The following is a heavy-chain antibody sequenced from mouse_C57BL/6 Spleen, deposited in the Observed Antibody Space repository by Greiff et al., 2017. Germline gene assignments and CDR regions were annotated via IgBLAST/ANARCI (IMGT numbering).Heavy chain of an antibody. Sequence: QVQLQQPGAELVKPGASVKMSCKASGYTFTSYWITWVKPRPGQGLEWIGDIYPGSGSTNYNEKFKSKATLTVDTSSSTAYMQLSSLTSEDSAVYYCARGLYGSSGGYFEVWGTGTTVTVSS. V-gene: IGHV1-55*01. CDR1: GYTFTSYW. D-gene: IGHD1-1*01. CDR3: ARGLYGSSGGYFEV. J-gene: IGHJ1*03. CDR2: IYPGSGST.